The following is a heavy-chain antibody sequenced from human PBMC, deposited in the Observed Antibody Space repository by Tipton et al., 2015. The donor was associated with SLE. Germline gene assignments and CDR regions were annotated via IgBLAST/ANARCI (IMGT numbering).Heavy chain of an antibody. J-gene: IGHJ5*01. CDR3: AREAMTYDS. CDR2: INSGGTTT. CDR1: GFTLSSHP. D-gene: IGHD2-21*02. Sequence: GSLRLSCAASGFTLSSHPMHWVRQVPGKGLLWVSHINSGGTTTTYADSVKGRFTISRDNTKNTLYLHMNSLRAEDTAVYYCAREAMTYDSWGQGTLVTVSS. V-gene: IGHV3-74*01.